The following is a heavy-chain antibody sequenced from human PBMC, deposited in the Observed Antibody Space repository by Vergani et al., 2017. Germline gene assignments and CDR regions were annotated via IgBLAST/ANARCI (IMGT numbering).Heavy chain of an antibody. CDR2: ISYDGSNK. J-gene: IGHJ6*02. CDR1: GFTFCSYG. D-gene: IGHD2-15*01. Sequence: QVQLVESGGGVVQPGRSLRLSCAASGFTFCSYGMHWVRQAPGKGLGWVAVISYDGSNKYYADSVKGRFTISRDNSKNTLYLQMNSLRAEDTAVYYCAQTRVDYYYYYGMDVWGQGTTVTVSS. CDR3: AQTRVDYYYYYGMDV. V-gene: IGHV3-30*03.